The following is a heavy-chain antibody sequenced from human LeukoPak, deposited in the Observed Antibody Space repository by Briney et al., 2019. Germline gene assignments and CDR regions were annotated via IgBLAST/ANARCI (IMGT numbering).Heavy chain of an antibody. CDR2: XXPSGGST. Sequence: IXXPSGGSTSYAQKFQGRVTMTRDTSTSTVYMELSSLRSEDTAVYYCARDRIDFWSGYYSHYYYYMDVWGKGTTVTVSS. V-gene: IGHV1-46*01. D-gene: IGHD3-3*01. CDR3: ARDRIDFWSGYYSHYYYYMDV. J-gene: IGHJ6*03.